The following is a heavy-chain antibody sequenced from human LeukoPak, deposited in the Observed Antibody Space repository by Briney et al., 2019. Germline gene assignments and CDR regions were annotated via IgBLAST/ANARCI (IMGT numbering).Heavy chain of an antibody. D-gene: IGHD3-10*01. CDR2: INGDGSST. V-gene: IGHV3-74*01. CDR1: GFXFSSYW. CDR3: ARDRSYMVDS. J-gene: IGHJ4*02. Sequence: GGSLRLSCAASGFXFSSYWMHWVRQTPGKGLVWVSHINGDGSSTSYADSVKGRFTISRDNAKNTLYLQMNGLSAEDTAVYYCARDRSYMVDSWGQGTLVTVSS.